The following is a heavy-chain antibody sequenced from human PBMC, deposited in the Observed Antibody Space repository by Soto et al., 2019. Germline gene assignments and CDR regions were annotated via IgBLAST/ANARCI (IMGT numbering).Heavy chain of an antibody. V-gene: IGHV3-30*18. J-gene: IGHJ3*02. CDR1: GFTFSSYG. CDR3: AKASRPLQDAFDI. Sequence: QVQLVESGGGVVQPGRSLRLSCAASGFTFSSYGMHWVRQAPGKGLEWVAVISYDGSNKYYADSVKGRFTISRDNSNNTLYLQMNSLRAEDTAVYYCAKASRPLQDAFDIWGQGTMVTVSS. CDR2: ISYDGSNK.